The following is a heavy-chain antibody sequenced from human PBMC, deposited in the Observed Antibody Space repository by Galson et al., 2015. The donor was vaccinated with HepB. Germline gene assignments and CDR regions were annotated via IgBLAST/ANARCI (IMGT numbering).Heavy chain of an antibody. V-gene: IGHV3-21*01. CDR3: ALCTYYYYGMDV. Sequence: SLRLSCAASGFTFSSYSMNWVRQAPGKGLEWVSSISSSSSYIYYADSVKGRFTISRDNAKNSLYLQMNSLRAEDTAVYYCALCTYYYYGMDVWGQGTTVTVSS. D-gene: IGHD2/OR15-2a*01. J-gene: IGHJ6*02. CDR2: ISSSSSYI. CDR1: GFTFSSYS.